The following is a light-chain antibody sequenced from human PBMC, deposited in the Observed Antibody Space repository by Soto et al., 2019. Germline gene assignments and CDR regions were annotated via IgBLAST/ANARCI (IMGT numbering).Light chain of an antibody. V-gene: IGKV2-30*02. CDR3: MQGTHWPPYT. Sequence: DVVMTQSPLSLPVTLGQPASIPCRSSQSLVHSDGNTYLNWFHQRPGQSPRRLIYKVSNRDSGVPDIFSGSGSDTDFTLKISGVEAEDVGVYYCMQGTHWPPYTFGQGTKLEIK. J-gene: IGKJ2*01. CDR1: QSLVHSDGNTY. CDR2: KVS.